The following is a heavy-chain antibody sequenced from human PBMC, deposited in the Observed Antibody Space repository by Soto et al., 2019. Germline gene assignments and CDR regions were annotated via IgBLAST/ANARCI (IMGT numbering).Heavy chain of an antibody. J-gene: IGHJ5*02. CDR2: VYYSGST. CDR1: GGSISSYY. Sequence: SETLSLTCTVSGGSISSYYWSWIRQPPGKGLEWIGYVYYSGSTNYNPSLKSRVTISVDTSKNQFSLKLSSVTAADTAVYYCARARYLLGYCSSTSCPNSPTPWFDPWGQGTLVTVSS. V-gene: IGHV4-59*01. D-gene: IGHD2-2*01. CDR3: ARARYLLGYCSSTSCPNSPTPWFDP.